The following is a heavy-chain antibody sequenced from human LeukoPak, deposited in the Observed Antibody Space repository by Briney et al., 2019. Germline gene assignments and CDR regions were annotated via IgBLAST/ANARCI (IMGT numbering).Heavy chain of an antibody. J-gene: IGHJ4*02. CDR1: GYTFTSYY. V-gene: IGHV1-46*01. Sequence: ASVKVSCKASGYTFTSYYMHWVRQAPGQGLEWMGIINPSGGSTSYARKFQGRVTMTRDTSTSTVYMELSSLRSEDTAVYYCARDGNYYDSSGYYLPEMTDYWGQGTLVTVSS. CDR2: INPSGGST. CDR3: ARDGNYYDSSGYYLPEMTDY. D-gene: IGHD3-22*01.